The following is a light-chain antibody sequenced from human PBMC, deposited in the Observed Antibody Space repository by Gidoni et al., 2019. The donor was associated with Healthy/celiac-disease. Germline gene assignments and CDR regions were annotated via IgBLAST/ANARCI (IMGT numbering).Light chain of an antibody. CDR1: QGISNY. J-gene: IGKJ3*01. V-gene: IGKV1-27*01. CDR3: QKYNSALFT. CDR2: AAS. Sequence: DIQMTQSPSSLSASVGDRVNITCRASQGISNYLAWYQQKPGKVPKLLIYAASTLQSGVPSRFSVSGSGTDFTLTISSLQPEDVATYYCQKYNSALFTFGPGTKVDIK.